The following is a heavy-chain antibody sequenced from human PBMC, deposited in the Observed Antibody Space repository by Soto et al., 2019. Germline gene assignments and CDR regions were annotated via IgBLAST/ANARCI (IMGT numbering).Heavy chain of an antibody. Sequence: QVLLVQSGAEVKKPGALVKLSCKASGYTFTSYYMHWVRQAPGQGPEWVGIINPFGGSTSYAQNFQGRITMTSDTSTSTVYMELSGLRSEDTAVYYCARALPRIAASREGDYWGQGTLVTVSS. J-gene: IGHJ4*02. CDR2: INPFGGST. V-gene: IGHV1-46*01. CDR3: ARALPRIAASREGDY. D-gene: IGHD6-6*01. CDR1: GYTFTSYY.